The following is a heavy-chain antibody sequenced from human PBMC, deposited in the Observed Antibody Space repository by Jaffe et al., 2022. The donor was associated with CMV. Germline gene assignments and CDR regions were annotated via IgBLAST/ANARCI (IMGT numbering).Heavy chain of an antibody. V-gene: IGHV3-15*01. CDR3: VTSSGWYYFDY. CDR2: IKSKNDGETT. CDR1: IGSAFTTAW. J-gene: IGHJ4*02. D-gene: IGHD6-19*01. Sequence: EVQLVESGGGLIQPGGSLRLSCAASIGSAFTTAWMTWVRQAPGKGLEWVGRIKSKNDGETTDYAAPVKGRFTISRDDSKNTVYLQMNSLEPEDTAVYYCVTSSGWYYFDYWGQGTLVAVSS.